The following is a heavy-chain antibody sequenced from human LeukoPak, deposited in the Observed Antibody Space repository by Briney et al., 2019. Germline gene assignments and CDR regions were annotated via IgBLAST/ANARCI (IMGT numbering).Heavy chain of an antibody. Sequence: SVKVSCKASGGTFSSYAISWVRQAPGQGLEWMGGIIPIFGTANYAQKFQGRVTITTDESTSTAYMELSSLRSEDTAVYYCAREGGEVYFDWRHRNYYYYYYMDVWGKGTTVTVSS. CDR1: GGTFSSYA. J-gene: IGHJ6*03. D-gene: IGHD3-9*01. CDR3: AREGGEVYFDWRHRNYYYYYYMDV. CDR2: IIPIFGTA. V-gene: IGHV1-69*05.